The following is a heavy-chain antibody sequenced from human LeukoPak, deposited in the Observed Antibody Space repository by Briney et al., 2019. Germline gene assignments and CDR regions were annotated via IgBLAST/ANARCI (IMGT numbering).Heavy chain of an antibody. V-gene: IGHV3-21*01. CDR1: GFTFSSYS. Sequence: GGSLRLFCAASGFTFSSYSMNWVRQAPGKGLEWVSSISSSSSYIYYADSVKGRFTTSRDNAKNSLHLQMNSLRAEDTAVYYCARIYDSSGFDYWGQGTLVTVSS. D-gene: IGHD3-22*01. CDR2: ISSSSSYI. CDR3: ARIYDSSGFDY. J-gene: IGHJ4*02.